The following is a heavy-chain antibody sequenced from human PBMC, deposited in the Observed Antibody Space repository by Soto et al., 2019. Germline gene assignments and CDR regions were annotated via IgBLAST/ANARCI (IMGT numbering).Heavy chain of an antibody. CDR1: GDSISGLS. V-gene: IGHV4-59*11. CDR3: ARYYFPHRDLHS. D-gene: IGHD1-26*01. Sequence: SETLSLTCTVSGDSISGLSWGWLRQPPGKTLEWIGHVYSSGSVNYNPSLKSRVTISMDTPKNQFSLRLSSVTTAETAIYYCARYYFPHRDLHSCGPGPLATVS. CDR2: VYSSGSV. J-gene: IGHJ5*01.